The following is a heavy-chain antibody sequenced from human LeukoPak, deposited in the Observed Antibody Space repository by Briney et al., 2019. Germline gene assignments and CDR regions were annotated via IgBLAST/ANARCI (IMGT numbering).Heavy chain of an antibody. CDR3: ARGIAARHYYYYYMDV. CDR2: INHSGST. Sequence: MPSETLSLTCAVYGGSFSGYYWGWIRQPPGKGLEWIGEINHSGSTNYNPSLKSRVTISVDTSKNQFPLKLSSVTAADTAVYYCARGIAARHYYYYYMDVWGKGTTVTVSS. J-gene: IGHJ6*03. D-gene: IGHD6-6*01. V-gene: IGHV4-34*01. CDR1: GGSFSGYY.